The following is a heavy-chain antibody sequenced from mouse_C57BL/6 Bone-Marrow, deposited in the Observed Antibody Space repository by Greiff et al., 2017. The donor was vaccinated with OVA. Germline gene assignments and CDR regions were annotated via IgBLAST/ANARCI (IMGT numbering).Heavy chain of an antibody. CDR1: GYSITSDY. CDR2: ISYSGST. J-gene: IGHJ1*03. CDR3: ARRKDYYGSSYGYFDV. D-gene: IGHD1-1*01. V-gene: IGHV3-8*01. Sequence: EVKLMESGPGLAKPSQTLSLTCSVTGYSITSDYWNWIRKFPGNKLEYMGYISYSGSTYYNPSLKSRISITRDTSKNQYYLQLNSVTTEDTATYYCARRKDYYGSSYGYFDVWGTGTTVTVSS.